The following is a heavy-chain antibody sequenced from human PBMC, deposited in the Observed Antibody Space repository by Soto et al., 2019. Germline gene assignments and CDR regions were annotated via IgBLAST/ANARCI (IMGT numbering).Heavy chain of an antibody. D-gene: IGHD1-26*01. J-gene: IGHJ6*02. CDR1: ELTVSSNY. CDR2: IYSGGST. Sequence: EVQLVESGGGLIQPGGSLRLSCAASELTVSSNYMNWVRQAPGKGLECVSTIYSGGSTYYADSVKGRFTISRDNSKNTLYLQMNNLRAEDTAVYYCAGRVGATNYGMDVWGQGTTVTVSS. CDR3: AGRVGATNYGMDV. V-gene: IGHV3-53*01.